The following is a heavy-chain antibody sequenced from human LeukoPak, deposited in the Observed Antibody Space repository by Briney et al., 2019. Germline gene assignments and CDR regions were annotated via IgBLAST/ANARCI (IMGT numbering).Heavy chain of an antibody. D-gene: IGHD6-13*01. CDR1: GYTFTGYY. CDR3: ASSRGAAGRHDNWFDP. J-gene: IGHJ5*02. CDR2: INPNSGGT. V-gene: IGHV1-2*02. Sequence: ASVKVSCKASGYTFTGYYIHWVRQAPGQGLEWMGWINPNSGGTNFAQKFQGRVTMTRDTSISTAYMELSRLRSDDTAVYYCASSRGAAGRHDNWFDPWGQGTLVTVSS.